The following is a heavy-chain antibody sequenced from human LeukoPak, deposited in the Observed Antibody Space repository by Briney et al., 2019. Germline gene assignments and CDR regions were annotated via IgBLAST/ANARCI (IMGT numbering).Heavy chain of an antibody. Sequence: SETLSLTCTVSGGSISSSSYYWGWIRQPPGKGLEWIGSIYYSGSTYCNPSLKSRVTISVDTSKNQFSLKLSSVTAADTAVYYCARSRGTLWGSYRYEFDYWGQGTLVTASS. CDR1: GGSISSSSYY. D-gene: IGHD3-16*02. CDR3: ARSRGTLWGSYRYEFDY. J-gene: IGHJ4*02. V-gene: IGHV4-39*01. CDR2: IYYSGST.